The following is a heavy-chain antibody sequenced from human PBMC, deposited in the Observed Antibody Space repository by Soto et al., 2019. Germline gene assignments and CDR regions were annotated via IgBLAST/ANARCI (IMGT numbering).Heavy chain of an antibody. V-gene: IGHV3-23*04. CDR3: AKVRCGTGTTCYYYYYYGMDV. D-gene: IGHD1-7*01. Sequence: EVQLVESGGGLVQPGGSLRLSCAASGFSLTNSATTWVRQAPGKGLEWVTSITGSGGTSYYADSVRGRFTISRDNSKNTLYLQMNSLRAEDTAVYYCAKVRCGTGTTCYYYYYYGMDVWGQGTTVTVSS. J-gene: IGHJ6*02. CDR2: ITGSGGTS. CDR1: GFSLTNSA.